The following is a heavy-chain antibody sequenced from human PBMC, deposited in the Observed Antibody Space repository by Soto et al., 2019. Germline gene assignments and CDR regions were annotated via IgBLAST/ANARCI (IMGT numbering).Heavy chain of an antibody. CDR3: AGDDYGDYVRKYGMDV. CDR1: GFTVSSNY. Sequence: EVQLVESGGGLIQPGGSLRLSCAASGFTVSSNYMSWVRQAPGKGLEWVSVIYSGGSTYYADSVKGRFTISRDNSKNTLYLQMNSLRGEDKAVYYCAGDDYGDYVRKYGMDVWGQGTTVAVFS. J-gene: IGHJ6*01. D-gene: IGHD4-17*01. CDR2: IYSGGST. V-gene: IGHV3-53*01.